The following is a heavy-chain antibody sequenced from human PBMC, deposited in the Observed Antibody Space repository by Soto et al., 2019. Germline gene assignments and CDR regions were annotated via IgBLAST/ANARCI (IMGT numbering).Heavy chain of an antibody. CDR2: IHYSGRT. CDR3: ARHTPEKTGTSTFDY. CDR1: GASIISRTYL. Sequence: NPSETLSLTCTVSGASIISRTYLWGWIRQPPGRGLEWIGSIHYSGRTYHNPSLKSRVTISADTSKNHFSLKLSAVTAADTAVYYCARHTPEKTGTSTFDYWGQGTLVTVSS. J-gene: IGHJ4*02. D-gene: IGHD1-7*01. V-gene: IGHV4-39*01.